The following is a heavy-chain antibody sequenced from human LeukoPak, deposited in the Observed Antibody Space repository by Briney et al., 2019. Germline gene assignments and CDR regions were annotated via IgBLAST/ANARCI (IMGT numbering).Heavy chain of an antibody. CDR1: GGTFSSYA. V-gene: IGHV1-69*05. D-gene: IGHD2-2*01. J-gene: IGHJ4*02. Sequence: EASVKVSCKASGGTFSSYAISWVRQAPGQGLEWMGGIIPIFGTANYAQKFQGRVTITTDESTSTAYMELSSLRSEDTAVYYCATKYCSSTSCFFPVAYWGQGTLDTVSS. CDR2: IIPIFGTA. CDR3: ATKYCSSTSCFFPVAY.